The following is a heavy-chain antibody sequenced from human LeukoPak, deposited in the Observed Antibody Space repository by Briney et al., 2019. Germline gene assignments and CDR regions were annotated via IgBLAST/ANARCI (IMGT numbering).Heavy chain of an antibody. CDR1: GYTLTELS. Sequence: ASVKVSCKVSGYTLTELSMHWVRQAPGKGLEWMGGFDPEDGETIYAQKFQGRVTMTEDTSTDTAYMELSSLRSEDTAVYYCAPSMTHRYSGSYYYGMDVWGQGTTVTVSS. CDR2: FDPEDGET. J-gene: IGHJ6*02. V-gene: IGHV1-24*01. D-gene: IGHD1-26*01. CDR3: APSMTHRYSGSYYYGMDV.